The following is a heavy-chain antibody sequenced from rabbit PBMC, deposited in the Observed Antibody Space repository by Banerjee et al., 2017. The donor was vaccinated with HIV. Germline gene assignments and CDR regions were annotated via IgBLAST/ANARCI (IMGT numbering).Heavy chain of an antibody. D-gene: IGHD1-1*01. J-gene: IGHJ4*01. CDR1: GLSFSSNYY. CDR2: INVGSGSA. Sequence: QSLEESGGDLVKPGASLTLTCTASGLSFSSNYYMCWVRQAPGKGLEWIGYINVGSGSAYYASWAKGRFTISKTSSTTVTLQMTSLTAADTATYFCARDSSSGYYIPYYFVLWGPGTL. CDR3: ARDSSSGYYIPYYFVL. V-gene: IGHV1S40*01.